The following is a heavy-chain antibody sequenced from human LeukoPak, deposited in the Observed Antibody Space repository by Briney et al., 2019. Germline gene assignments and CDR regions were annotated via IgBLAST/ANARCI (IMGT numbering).Heavy chain of an antibody. D-gene: IGHD6-13*01. J-gene: IGHJ4*02. CDR3: AKVNNIAAAGTFDY. Sequence: PGGSLRLSCAASGFTVSSNYMSWVRQAPGKGLEWVSVIYSGGSTYYADSVKGRFTISRDNSKNTLYLQMNSLRAEDTAVYYCAKVNNIAAAGTFDYWGQGSLVTVSS. CDR2: IYSGGST. V-gene: IGHV3-53*01. CDR1: GFTVSSNY.